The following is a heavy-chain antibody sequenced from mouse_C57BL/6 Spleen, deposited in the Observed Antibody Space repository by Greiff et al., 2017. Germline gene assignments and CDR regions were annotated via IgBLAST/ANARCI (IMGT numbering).Heavy chain of an antibody. J-gene: IGHJ4*01. CDR1: GFTFSSYA. CDR2: ISSGGDYI. V-gene: IGHV5-9-1*02. Sequence: EVKLMESGEGLVKPGGSLKLSCAASGFTFSSYAMSWVRQTPEKRLEWVAYISSGGDYIYYADTVKGRFTISRDNARNTLYLQMSSLKSEDTAMYYCTRDQGDYYAMDDWGQGTSVTVSS. CDR3: TRDQGDYYAMDD.